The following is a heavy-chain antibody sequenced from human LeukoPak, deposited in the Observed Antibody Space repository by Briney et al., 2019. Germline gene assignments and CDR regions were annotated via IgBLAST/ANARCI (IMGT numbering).Heavy chain of an antibody. J-gene: IGHJ4*02. CDR2: ISSLSGTK. D-gene: IGHD3-16*01. CDR1: GFTFSSYS. CDR3: VRDQGGAVSY. V-gene: IGHV3-48*01. Sequence: GGSLRLSCAASGFTFSSYSMNWVRQAPGKGLEWVSYISSLSGTKNYADSVKGRFIISRDNAKNSMFLQMNSLRAEDTAVYYCVRDQGGAVSYWGQGTLVTVSS.